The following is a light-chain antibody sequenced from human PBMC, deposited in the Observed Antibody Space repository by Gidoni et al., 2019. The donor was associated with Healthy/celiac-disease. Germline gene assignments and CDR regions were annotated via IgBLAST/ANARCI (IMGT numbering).Light chain of an antibody. V-gene: IGLV1-40*01. CDR3: QSYDSRLSGRV. CDR2: DNF. J-gene: IGLJ2*01. Sequence: QSVLTQPPSVSGAPGQRVTISCTGSSSNIGAGNDVPWYQQLPGTAPKLLIYDNFNRPSGVPDRFSGSRSGTSASLAITGLQAEDEADYYCQSYDSRLSGRVFGEGTKLTVL. CDR1: SSNIGAGND.